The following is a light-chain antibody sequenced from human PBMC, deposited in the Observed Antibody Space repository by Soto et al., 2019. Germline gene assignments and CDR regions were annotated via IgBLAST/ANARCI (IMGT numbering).Light chain of an antibody. V-gene: IGLV2-14*01. J-gene: IGLJ1*01. CDR1: SSDFGGYNY. CDR2: DVS. Sequence: QSALTQPASVSGSPGQSIAISCTGTSSDFGGYNYVSWYQQHPGKAPTLIIYDVSNRPSGVSNRFSGSKSGNAASLTISGLQAEDEADYYCSSYTSSSLYVFGTGTKVTVL. CDR3: SSYTSSSLYV.